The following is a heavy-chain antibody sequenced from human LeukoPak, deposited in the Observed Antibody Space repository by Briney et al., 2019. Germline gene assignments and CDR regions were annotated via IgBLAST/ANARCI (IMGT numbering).Heavy chain of an antibody. V-gene: IGHV3-66*01. CDR3: AREQDGGDAFDI. CDR1: GFTVSSNY. CDR2: IYSGGST. J-gene: IGHJ3*02. Sequence: GGSLRLSCAASGFTVSSNYMSWVRQAPGKGLEWVSVIYSGGSTYYADSVKGGFTISRDNSKNTLYLQMNSLRAEDTAVYYCAREQDGGDAFDIWGQGTMVTVSS.